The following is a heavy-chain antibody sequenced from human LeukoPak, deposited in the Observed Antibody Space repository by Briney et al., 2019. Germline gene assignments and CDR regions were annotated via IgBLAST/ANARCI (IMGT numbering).Heavy chain of an antibody. CDR2: IWYDGSNK. CDR1: GFTFSSYG. D-gene: IGHD6-13*01. J-gene: IGHJ6*03. CDR3: AREPYSSSWNYYMDV. V-gene: IGHV3-33*01. Sequence: GGSLRLSCAASGFTFSSYGMHWVRQAPGKGLEWVAVIWYDGSNKYYADSVKGRFTISRDNSKNTLYLQMNSLRAEDTAVYYCAREPYSSSWNYYMDVWGKGTTVTVSS.